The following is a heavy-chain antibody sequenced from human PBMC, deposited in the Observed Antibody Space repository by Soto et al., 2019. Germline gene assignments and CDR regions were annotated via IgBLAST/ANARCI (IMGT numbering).Heavy chain of an antibody. V-gene: IGHV3-30-3*01. D-gene: IGHD6-13*01. J-gene: IGHJ4*02. Sequence: QVQLVESGGGVVQPGRSLRLSCAASGFTFSSYAMHWVRQAPGKGLEWVAVISYDGSNKYYADSVKGRITISRDNSENTLYLQMNSLRAEDTAVYYCARDLSSSWYFDYWGQGTLVTVSS. CDR2: ISYDGSNK. CDR3: ARDLSSSWYFDY. CDR1: GFTFSSYA.